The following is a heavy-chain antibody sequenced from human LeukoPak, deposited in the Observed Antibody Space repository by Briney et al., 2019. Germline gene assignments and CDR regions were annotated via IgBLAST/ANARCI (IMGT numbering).Heavy chain of an antibody. CDR2: INHSGST. D-gene: IGHD6-19*01. J-gene: IGHJ4*02. V-gene: IGHV4-34*01. Sequence: PSETLSLTCAVYGGSFSGYYWSWIRQPPGKGLEWIGEINHSGSTNYNPSLNSRVTRSVDTSKNQFSLKLSSVTAADTAVYYCARGPSRYSSGWYNLRFDYWGQGTLVTVSS. CDR1: GGSFSGYY. CDR3: ARGPSRYSSGWYNLRFDY.